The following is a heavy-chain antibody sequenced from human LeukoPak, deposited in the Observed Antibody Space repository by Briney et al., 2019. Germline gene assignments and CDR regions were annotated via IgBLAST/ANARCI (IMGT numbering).Heavy chain of an antibody. V-gene: IGHV3-7*01. J-gene: IGHJ4*02. CDR1: GFTFDDYG. D-gene: IGHD3-10*01. CDR3: AKLAKYFYGSETYYFFEH. CDR2: IKQDGSEK. Sequence: GGSLRLSCAASGFTFDDYGMSWVRQAPGKGLEWVANIKQDGSEKYYVDSVKGRFTISRDNAKNSLYLQMNRLRAEDTAVYYCAKLAKYFYGSETYYFFEHWGQGTPVTASS.